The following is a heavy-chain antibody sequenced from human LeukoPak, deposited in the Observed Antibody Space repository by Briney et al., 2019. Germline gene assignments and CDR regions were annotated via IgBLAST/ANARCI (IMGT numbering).Heavy chain of an antibody. J-gene: IGHJ4*02. Sequence: WASVKVSCKASGYTFTSYGISWVRQAPGQGVEWMGWISAYNGNTNYAQKLQGRVTMTTDTSTSTAYMELRSLRSDDTAVYYCARGSYDFWSGYLFFDYWGQGTLVTVSS. CDR2: ISAYNGNT. CDR1: GYTFTSYG. V-gene: IGHV1-18*01. CDR3: ARGSYDFWSGYLFFDY. D-gene: IGHD3-3*01.